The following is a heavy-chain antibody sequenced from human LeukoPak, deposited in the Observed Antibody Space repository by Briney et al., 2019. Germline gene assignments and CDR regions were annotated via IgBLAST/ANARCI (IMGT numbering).Heavy chain of an antibody. CDR1: GGSISSHY. J-gene: IGHJ4*02. V-gene: IGHV4-59*11. CDR3: AGVYSGSYFPDY. D-gene: IGHD1-26*01. CDR2: IYYSGST. Sequence: PSETLSLTCTVSGGSISSHYWSWIRQPPGKGLEWIGYIYYSGSTNYNPSLKSRVTISVDTSKNQFSLKLSSVTAADTAVYYCAGVYSGSYFPDYWGQGTLVTVSS.